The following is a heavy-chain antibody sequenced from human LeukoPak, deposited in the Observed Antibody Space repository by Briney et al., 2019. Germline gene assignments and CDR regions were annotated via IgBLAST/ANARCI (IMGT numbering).Heavy chain of an antibody. CDR2: IYTSGST. CDR3: ARDSVYSSSWYTGWFDP. J-gene: IGHJ5*02. CDR1: GGSISSYY. Sequence: SETLSLTCTGSGGSISSYYWSWIRQPAGKGLEWIGRIYTSGSTNYNPSLKSRVTMSVDTSKNQFSLKLSSVTAADTAVYYCARDSVYSSSWYTGWFDPWGQGTLVTVSS. V-gene: IGHV4-4*07. D-gene: IGHD6-13*01.